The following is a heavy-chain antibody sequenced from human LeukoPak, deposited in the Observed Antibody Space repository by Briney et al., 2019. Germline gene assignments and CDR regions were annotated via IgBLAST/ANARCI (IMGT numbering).Heavy chain of an antibody. J-gene: IGHJ4*02. D-gene: IGHD3-16*01. Sequence: PGGSLRLSCAASGFTFSTHSMHWVRQAPGKGLEWVALMSYDGRHIYYADSVKGRFTISRDNSKNTLFLQMNSLRVEDTTVYYCARDHLGPTGEFDYWGQGTLVTVSS. CDR2: MSYDGRHI. CDR1: GFTFSTHS. V-gene: IGHV3-30*04. CDR3: ARDHLGPTGEFDY.